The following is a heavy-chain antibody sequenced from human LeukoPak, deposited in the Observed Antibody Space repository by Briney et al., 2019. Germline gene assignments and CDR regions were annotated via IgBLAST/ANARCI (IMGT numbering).Heavy chain of an antibody. Sequence: PGGSLRLSCAASGFTFSSYAMSWVRQAPGKGLEWVSAISGSGGSTYYADSVKGRFTISRDNSMNTLYLQMNSLRAEDTAVYYCAKRSESYYVFDYWGQGTLVTVSS. CDR1: GFTFSSYA. CDR3: AKRSESYYVFDY. CDR2: ISGSGGST. V-gene: IGHV3-23*01. D-gene: IGHD3-10*01. J-gene: IGHJ4*02.